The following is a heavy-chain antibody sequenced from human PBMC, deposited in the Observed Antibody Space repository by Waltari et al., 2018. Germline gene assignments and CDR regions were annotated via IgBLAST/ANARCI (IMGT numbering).Heavy chain of an antibody. CDR2: ISGTGTII. D-gene: IGHD3-16*01. CDR1: GFTFSDYY. J-gene: IGHJ4*02. V-gene: IGHV3-11*04. Sequence: QVQLVESGGALVKPGGSLRLSCAASGFTFSDYYMSWIRQAPGKGLEWISYISGTGTIIDYAASVEGRVTISRDNAKNLLYLQLDSLRPEDTSLDYCARDEGAPTTMGETSRYLDYWGQGTLVSVS. CDR3: ARDEGAPTTMGETSRYLDY.